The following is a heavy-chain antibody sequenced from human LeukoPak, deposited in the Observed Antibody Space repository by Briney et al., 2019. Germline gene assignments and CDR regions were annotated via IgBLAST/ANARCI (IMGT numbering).Heavy chain of an antibody. CDR2: INHSGST. CDR1: GGSFSGYY. V-gene: IGHV4-34*01. Sequence: SETLTLTCAVYGGSFSGYYWSWIRQPPGKGLEWIGEINHSGSTNYNPSLKSRVTISVDTSKNQFSLKLSSVTAADTAVYYCASGVVPAAIFDYWGQGTLVTVSS. J-gene: IGHJ4*02. CDR3: ASGVVPAAIFDY. D-gene: IGHD2-2*01.